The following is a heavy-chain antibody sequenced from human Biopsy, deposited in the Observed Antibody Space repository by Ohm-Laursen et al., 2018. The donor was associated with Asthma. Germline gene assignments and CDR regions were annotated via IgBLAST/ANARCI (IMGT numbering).Heavy chain of an antibody. D-gene: IGHD4-17*01. CDR1: GYSITDLS. J-gene: IGHJ4*02. V-gene: IGHV1-24*01. Sequence: ASVTVSCKISGYSITDLSMHWVRQAPGQGLEWMGGHDHEEGGTVNARRFQGRVTMTEDTSTDTAYMELSSLSSEDTAVYYCASYFPKDYVRYNFQFWGQGTLVTVSS. CDR2: HDHEEGGT. CDR3: ASYFPKDYVRYNFQF.